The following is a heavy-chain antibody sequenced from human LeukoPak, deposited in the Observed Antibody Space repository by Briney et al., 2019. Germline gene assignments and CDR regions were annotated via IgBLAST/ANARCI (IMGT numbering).Heavy chain of an antibody. CDR1: GFTFSSYA. J-gene: IGHJ5*02. Sequence: SGGSLRLSCAASGFTFSSYAMSWVRQAPGKGLQWVSGISDSGGTTYYADSVKGRFTISRDNSKNTLYLQMNSLRAEDTALYYCAKGFSVTTWGQGTLVTVSS. CDR2: ISDSGGTT. V-gene: IGHV3-23*01. D-gene: IGHD2-21*02. CDR3: AKGFSVTT.